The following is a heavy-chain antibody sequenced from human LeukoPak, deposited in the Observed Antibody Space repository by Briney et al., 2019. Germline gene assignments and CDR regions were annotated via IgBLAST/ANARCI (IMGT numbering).Heavy chain of an antibody. Sequence: GGSLRLSCAASGLTVNSNHMSWVRQLPGRGLEWVSLIYSGGSTYYADYVKGRFTISRDNSKNTLYLQMNSLRAEDTAVYYCAKYRTYYYDSSGHDWGQGTLVTVSS. CDR1: GLTVNSNH. D-gene: IGHD3-22*01. J-gene: IGHJ4*02. CDR2: IYSGGST. V-gene: IGHV3-53*01. CDR3: AKYRTYYYDSSGHD.